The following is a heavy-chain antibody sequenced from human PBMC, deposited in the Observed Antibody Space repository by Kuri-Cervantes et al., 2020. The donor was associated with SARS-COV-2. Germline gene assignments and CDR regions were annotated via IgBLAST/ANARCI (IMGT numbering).Heavy chain of an antibody. D-gene: IGHD3-10*01. J-gene: IGHJ6*03. V-gene: IGHV1-18*04. CDR1: GYTFSNYG. CDR2: VSSYTGNT. CDR3: ARVRGSKYYYGSRYYYYYMDV. Sequence: ASVKVSCKASGYTFSNYGFSWVRQAPGQGLEWMGWVSSYTGNTDYAQKFLGRITMTADKSTTTADLELRSLRSDDTAVYYCARVRGSKYYYGSRYYYYYMDVWGQGTAVTVSS.